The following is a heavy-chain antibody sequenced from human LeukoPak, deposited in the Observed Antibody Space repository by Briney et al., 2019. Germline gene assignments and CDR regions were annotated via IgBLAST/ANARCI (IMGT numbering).Heavy chain of an antibody. CDR3: AKHMVRGVNFDY. CDR2: IGGSGGST. D-gene: IGHD3-10*01. Sequence: GGSLRLSCAASGFTFSSYAMSWVRQAPGKGLEWVSAIGGSGGSTYYAASVKGRFTISRDNSKNTLYLQMNSLRAEDTAVYYCAKHMVRGVNFDYWGQGTLVTVSS. CDR1: GFTFSSYA. J-gene: IGHJ4*02. V-gene: IGHV3-23*01.